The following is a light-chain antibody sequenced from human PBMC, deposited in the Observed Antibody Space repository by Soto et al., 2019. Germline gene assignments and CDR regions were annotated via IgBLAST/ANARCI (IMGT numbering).Light chain of an antibody. CDR1: QSLLYSNGYNY. CDR3: MQARHIPFT. CDR2: LGS. Sequence: DVVMTQSPLSLPVTPGEPTSISCRSSQSLLYSNGYNYLDWYLQKPGQSPQLLIYLGSNRASGVPDRFSGSGSGTDFTLKISRVEPEDVGVYYCMQARHIPFTFGPGTKVPIK. J-gene: IGKJ3*01. V-gene: IGKV2-28*01.